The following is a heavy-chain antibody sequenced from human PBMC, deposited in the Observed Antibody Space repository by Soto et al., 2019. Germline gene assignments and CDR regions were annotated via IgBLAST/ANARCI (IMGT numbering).Heavy chain of an antibody. CDR2: IYYSGST. CDR1: GSSISSYY. Sequence: PSETLSLTCTVSGSSISSYYWSWIRQPPGKGLEWIGDIYYSGSTNYNPSLKSRVTISVDTSKNQFSLKLSSVTAADTAVYYCARSTVRSNFDYWGQGTLVTVSS. J-gene: IGHJ4*02. V-gene: IGHV4-59*01. CDR3: ARSTVRSNFDY. D-gene: IGHD1-26*01.